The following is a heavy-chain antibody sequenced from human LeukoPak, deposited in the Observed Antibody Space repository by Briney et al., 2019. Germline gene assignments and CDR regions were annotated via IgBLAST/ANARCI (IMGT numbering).Heavy chain of an antibody. D-gene: IGHD1-26*01. CDR3: ARGGSIVGATPHDAFDI. J-gene: IGHJ3*02. CDR2: IYYSGST. CDR1: AAPITSHY. V-gene: IGHV4-59*11. Sequence: PSETLSLTCTVSAAPITSHYWSWIRQPPGKGLEWIGYIYYSGSTNYNPSLKSRVAISVDTSKNQVSLRLSSVTAADTAVYYCARGGSIVGATPHDAFDIWGQGTVVTVS.